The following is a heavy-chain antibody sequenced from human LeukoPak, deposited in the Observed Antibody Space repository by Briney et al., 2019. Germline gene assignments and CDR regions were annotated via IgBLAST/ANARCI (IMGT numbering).Heavy chain of an antibody. V-gene: IGHV3-23*01. CDR1: GFTFSSYA. CDR2: VIDNGGFT. CDR3: ARGNANDAFDI. D-gene: IGHD4/OR15-4a*01. Sequence: GGSLRLSCAASGFTFSSYAITWVRQAPGKGLEWVSTVIDNGGFTYYADSVKGRFTISRDNSKGALYLQMNSLRVEDTAVYYCARGNANDAFDIWGQGTMVTVSS. J-gene: IGHJ3*02.